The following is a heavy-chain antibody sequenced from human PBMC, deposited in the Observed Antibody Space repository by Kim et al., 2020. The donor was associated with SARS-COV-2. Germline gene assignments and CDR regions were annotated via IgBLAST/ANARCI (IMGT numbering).Heavy chain of an antibody. CDR2: INHSGST. Sequence: SETLSLTCAVYGGSFSGYYWSWIRQPPGKGLEWIGEINHSGSTNYNPSLKSRVTISVDTSKNQFSLKLSSVTAADTAVYYCSGRGRFHPPRPFDYWGQGTLVTVSS. J-gene: IGHJ4*02. D-gene: IGHD1-26*01. CDR1: GGSFSGYY. V-gene: IGHV4-34*01. CDR3: SGRGRFHPPRPFDY.